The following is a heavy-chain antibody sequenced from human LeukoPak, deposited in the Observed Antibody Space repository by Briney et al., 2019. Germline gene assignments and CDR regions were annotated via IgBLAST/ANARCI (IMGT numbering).Heavy chain of an antibody. CDR1: GYTFTSYG. Sequence: GASVKVSCKXSGYTFTSYGISXXXXXPGXGPXWXGXXXXXXXXXXXXXXLQXXXTXXXXXSXSTAYMELRSLRSDDTAVYYCARSRGSLYFDYWGQGTLVTVSS. CDR3: ARSRGSLYFDY. J-gene: IGHJ4*02. CDR2: XXXXXXXX. V-gene: IGHV1-18*01.